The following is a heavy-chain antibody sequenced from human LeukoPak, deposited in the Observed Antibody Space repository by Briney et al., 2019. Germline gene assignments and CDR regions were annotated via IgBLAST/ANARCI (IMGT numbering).Heavy chain of an antibody. CDR1: GFTFGSYA. J-gene: IGHJ4*02. V-gene: IGHV3-30-3*02. D-gene: IGHD3-22*01. CDR3: AKSAYYDTSGYYREYYFDY. CDR2: ISYDGSNK. Sequence: GGSLRLSCAASGFTFGSYAMHWVRQAPGKGLEWVAVISYDGSNKYYADSVKGRFTISRDNSKNTLYLQMNSLRAEDTAVYYCAKSAYYDTSGYYREYYFDYWGQGTLVTVSS.